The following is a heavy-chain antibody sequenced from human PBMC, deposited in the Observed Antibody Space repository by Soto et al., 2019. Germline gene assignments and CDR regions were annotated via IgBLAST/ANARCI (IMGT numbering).Heavy chain of an antibody. CDR2: ISFEGNTQ. J-gene: IGHJ6*01. Sequence: QVQLVESGGGVVQPGRSLRLSCAASGFTLSRYGMHWVRQAPGKGLEWVAVISFEGNTQYYADSVKGRFTISRDNSKDTLSLQIHSLRPEDTAVYYCARGAEHQLLSRDYFYGMDV. CDR1: GFTLSRYG. V-gene: IGHV3-30*05. CDR3: ARGAEHQLLSRDYFYGMDV. D-gene: IGHD1-1*01.